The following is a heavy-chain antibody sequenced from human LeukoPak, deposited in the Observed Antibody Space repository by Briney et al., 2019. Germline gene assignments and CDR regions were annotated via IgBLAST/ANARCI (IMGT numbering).Heavy chain of an antibody. CDR1: GFTFSSYS. Sequence: GGSLRLSCAASGFTFSSYSMNWVRQAPGKGLEWISYIGISSGNTKYADSVKGRFTISGDKAKNSVYLQMNSLRAEDRAVYYCARDTKYAFDNWGQGTLVTVSS. CDR2: IGISSGNT. J-gene: IGHJ4*02. CDR3: ARDTKYAFDN. D-gene: IGHD2-2*01. V-gene: IGHV3-48*01.